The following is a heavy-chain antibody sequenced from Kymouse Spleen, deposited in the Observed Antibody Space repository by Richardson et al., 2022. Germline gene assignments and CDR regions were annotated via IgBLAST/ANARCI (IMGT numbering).Heavy chain of an antibody. V-gene: IGHV3-30*18. D-gene: IGHD3-10*01. CDR3: AKEVYYYGSGSSYYYYYGMDV. J-gene: IGHJ6*02. CDR1: GFTFSSYG. CDR2: ISYDGSNK. Sequence: QVQLVESGGGVVQPGRSLRLSCAASGFTFSSYGMHWVRQAPGKGLEWVAVISYDGSNKYYADSVKGRFTISRDNSKNTLYLQMNSLRAEDTAVYYCAKEVYYYGSGSSYYYYYGMDVWGQGTTVTVSS.